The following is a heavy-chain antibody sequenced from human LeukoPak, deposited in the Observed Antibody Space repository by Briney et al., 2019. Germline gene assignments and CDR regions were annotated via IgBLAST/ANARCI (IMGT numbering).Heavy chain of an antibody. CDR1: GGSFTGYY. J-gene: IGHJ1*01. D-gene: IGHD2-21*02. Sequence: PSETLSLTCAVYGGSFTGYYWSWIRQPPGKGLEWIGEINRSGSTNYNPSLESRVIISLDTSKNQFSLKLSSVTATDTAVYYCARTAVVTTEWYFQHWGQGTLVTVFS. CDR3: ARTAVVTTEWYFQH. V-gene: IGHV4-34*01. CDR2: INRSGST.